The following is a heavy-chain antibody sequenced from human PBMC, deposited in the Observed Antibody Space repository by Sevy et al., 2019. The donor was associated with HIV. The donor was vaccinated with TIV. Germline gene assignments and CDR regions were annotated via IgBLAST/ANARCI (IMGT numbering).Heavy chain of an antibody. Sequence: SETLSLTCTVSSGSISSSSYYWGWLRQSPGKGLEWIASIDYIGTTYYNLALKSRVTITGNRSKNEVSLNLRFVTAADAGVYYCARYLRGDHAGGFDFWGQGTPVTVSS. CDR3: ARYLRGDHAGGFDF. J-gene: IGHJ5*01. CDR1: SGSISSSSYY. V-gene: IGHV4-39*01. D-gene: IGHD4-17*01. CDR2: IDYIGTT.